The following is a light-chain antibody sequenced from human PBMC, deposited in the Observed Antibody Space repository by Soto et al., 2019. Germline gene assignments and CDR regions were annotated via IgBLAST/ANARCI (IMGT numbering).Light chain of an antibody. V-gene: IGLV2-23*03. CDR1: SSDVGSYNL. CDR3: YSYAGSSTFVV. J-gene: IGLJ2*01. CDR2: EGS. Sequence: QSVLTQPASVSGSPGQSITISCTGTSSDVGSYNLVSWYQQHPGKAPKLMIYEGSKRPSGVSNRFSGSKSGNTASLTISGLQAEDEADYYCYSYAGSSTFVVFGGGTKVNVL.